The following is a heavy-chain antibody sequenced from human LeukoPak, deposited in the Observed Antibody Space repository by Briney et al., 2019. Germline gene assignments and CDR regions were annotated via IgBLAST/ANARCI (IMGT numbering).Heavy chain of an antibody. J-gene: IGHJ3*02. CDR1: GYIFTSYS. CDR2: ISGYNGNT. V-gene: IGHV1-18*01. CDR3: ARRMSGYTEDPFDI. Sequence: WASVKVSCKASGYIFTSYSINWVRQAPGQGLEWMAWISGYNGNTNYAQKFHGRVTVTRDTSTSTAYMELRSLRSDDTAVYFCARRMSGYTEDPFDIWGQGTVVTVSS. D-gene: IGHD2-2*02.